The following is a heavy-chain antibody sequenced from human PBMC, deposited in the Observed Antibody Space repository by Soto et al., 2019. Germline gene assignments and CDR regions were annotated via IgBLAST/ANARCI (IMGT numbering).Heavy chain of an antibody. CDR1: CGSISSGFYS. J-gene: IGHJ5*02. V-gene: IGHV4-30-2*01. Sequence: SETPSLTCAVSCGSISSGFYSWSWIRQPPGQGLEWIGYIYNSGNTYYNPSLMSRVTISVDRSQNHFSLKLTSVTAADTAVYYCARGSDGVWNWFDPWGQGTQVTVSS. D-gene: IGHD2-21*02. CDR3: ARGSDGVWNWFDP. CDR2: IYNSGNT.